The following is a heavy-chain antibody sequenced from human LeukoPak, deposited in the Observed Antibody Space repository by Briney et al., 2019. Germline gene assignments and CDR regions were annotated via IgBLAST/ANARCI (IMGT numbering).Heavy chain of an antibody. CDR2: IYIDGTT. V-gene: IGHV3-53*01. Sequence: GGSLRLSCAASGFTVTNNFMSWVRQAPGKGLEWVSVIYIDGTTYYADSVKGRFTISRDKSKNTLYLQMNSLGAEDTAVYYCAKSYSSSWHNFEYWGQGTLVPVSS. D-gene: IGHD6-13*01. CDR1: GFTVTNNF. CDR3: AKSYSSSWHNFEY. J-gene: IGHJ4*02.